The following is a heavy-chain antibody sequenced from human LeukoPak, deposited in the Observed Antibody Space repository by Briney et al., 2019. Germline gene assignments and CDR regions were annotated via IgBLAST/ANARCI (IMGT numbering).Heavy chain of an antibody. J-gene: IGHJ4*02. V-gene: IGHV3-7*01. Sequence: AGGSLRLSCTTSGFLFSSYWMSWVRQAPGKGLEWVANIGPDGSDKQYVDSMKGRFTISRDNAQNSVYLHMNSLTAEDTVVYYCARFRRSAQSYWGQGILVTVSS. CDR3: ARFRRSAQSY. D-gene: IGHD2-15*01. CDR2: IGPDGSDK. CDR1: GFLFSSYW.